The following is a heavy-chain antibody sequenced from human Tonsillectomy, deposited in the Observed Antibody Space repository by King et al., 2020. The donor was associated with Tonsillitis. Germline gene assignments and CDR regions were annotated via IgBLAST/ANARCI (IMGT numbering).Heavy chain of an antibody. Sequence: VQLVESGAEVKKPGASVKVSCKASGYTFISYGISWVRQAPGQGLEWMGWITAYNSNTNYAQKLQGRVTMTTDTPTSTDYMELRSLRSDDTAVYYCARGQTWEPPYFFDYWGQGTLVTVSS. D-gene: IGHD1-26*01. V-gene: IGHV1-18*01. J-gene: IGHJ4*02. CDR1: GYTFISYG. CDR2: ITAYNSNT. CDR3: ARGQTWEPPYFFDY.